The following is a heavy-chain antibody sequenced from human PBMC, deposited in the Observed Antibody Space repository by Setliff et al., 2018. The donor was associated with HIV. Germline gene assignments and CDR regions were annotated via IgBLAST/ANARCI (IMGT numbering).Heavy chain of an antibody. CDR2: IHPIFGTT. Sequence: SVKVSCKASGGTFSSYITAWVRQAPGQGLEWMGGIHPIFGTTNYARDFMGRVSITADESTNTAYMELSSLRSDDSAMYYCARGIPRGTVFGVVGYFDYWGQGTPVTV. CDR3: ARGIPRGTVFGVVGYFDY. J-gene: IGHJ4*02. D-gene: IGHD3-3*01. CDR1: GGTFSSYI. V-gene: IGHV1-69*13.